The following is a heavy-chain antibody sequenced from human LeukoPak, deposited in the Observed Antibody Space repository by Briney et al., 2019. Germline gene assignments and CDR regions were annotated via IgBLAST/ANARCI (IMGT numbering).Heavy chain of an antibody. Sequence: PSETLSLTCAVSGGSIFSSYWWSWVRQPPGKGLEWIGEIYHSGSTKYNPSLKSRVTISVDTSKNQFSLKLSSVTAADTAVYYCAISYFDWSHIWTNAFDIWGQGTMVTVSS. CDR3: AISYFDWSHIWTNAFDI. CDR2: IYHSGST. CDR1: GGSIFSSYW. D-gene: IGHD3-9*01. J-gene: IGHJ3*02. V-gene: IGHV4-4*02.